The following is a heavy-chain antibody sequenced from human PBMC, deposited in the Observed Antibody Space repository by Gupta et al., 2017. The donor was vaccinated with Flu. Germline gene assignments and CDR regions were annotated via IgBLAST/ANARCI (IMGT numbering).Heavy chain of an antibody. J-gene: IGHJ3*02. CDR3: AKWSDLPKPFDI. CDR2: IYPGDSDT. Sequence: EVQLVQSGAEVKKPGESLKISCKGSGYRFSSYWIAWVRQMPGKGLEWMGIIYPGDSDTKYSPSFQGHVTISADKSISTAYLQWGSLKASDTAMYYCAKWSDLPKPFDIWGQGTMVTVSS. V-gene: IGHV5-51*01. D-gene: IGHD2-8*01. CDR1: GYRFSSYW.